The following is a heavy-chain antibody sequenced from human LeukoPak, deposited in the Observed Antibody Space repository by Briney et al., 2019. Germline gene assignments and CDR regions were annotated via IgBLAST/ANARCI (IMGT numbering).Heavy chain of an antibody. CDR2: FGPEDGET. CDR1: GYTLSELS. D-gene: IGHD1-14*01. J-gene: IGHJ4*02. CDR3: ATSPGYDY. Sequence: ASVKVACKVSGYTLSELSIHWVRQAPGKGLEWMGGFGPEDGETIYAQKFQGRVTMTEDTSTDTAYMELTSLRSEDTAVYYCATSPGYDYWGQGTLVTVSS. V-gene: IGHV1-24*01.